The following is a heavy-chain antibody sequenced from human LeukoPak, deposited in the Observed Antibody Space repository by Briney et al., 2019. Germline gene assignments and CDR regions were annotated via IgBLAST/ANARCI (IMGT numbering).Heavy chain of an antibody. CDR3: ARGTYSSGWHIYYYYGMDV. D-gene: IGHD6-19*01. V-gene: IGHV3-30-3*01. CDR2: ISYDGSNK. CDR1: GFTFSSYA. Sequence: PGGSLRLSCAASGFTFSSYAMHWVRQAPGKGLEWVAVISYDGSNKYYADSVKGRFTISRDNSKNTLYLQMDSLRAEDTAVYYCARGTYSSGWHIYYYYGMDVWGQGTTVTVSS. J-gene: IGHJ6*02.